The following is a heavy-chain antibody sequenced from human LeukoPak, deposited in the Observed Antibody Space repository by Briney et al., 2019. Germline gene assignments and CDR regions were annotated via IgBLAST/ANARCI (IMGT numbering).Heavy chain of an antibody. CDR2: INPNSGGT. CDR1: GYTYTGYY. D-gene: IGHD6-19*01. V-gene: IGHV1-2*02. J-gene: IGHJ5*02. Sequence: ASVKVSRKASGYTYTGYYMHWVRQAPGQGLECMGWINPNSGGTNYAQKFQGRVTMTRDTSISTAYMELSRLRSDDTAVYYCAREGLGYSSGWYGNWFDPWGQGTLVTVSS. CDR3: AREGLGYSSGWYGNWFDP.